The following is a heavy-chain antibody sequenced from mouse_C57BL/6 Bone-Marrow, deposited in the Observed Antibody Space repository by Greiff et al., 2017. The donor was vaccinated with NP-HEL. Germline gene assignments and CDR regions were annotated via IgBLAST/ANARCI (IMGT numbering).Heavy chain of an antibody. CDR2: INPYNGGT. D-gene: IGHD2-3*01. CDR1: GYTFTDYY. Sequence: VQLQQSGPVLVKPGASVKMSCKASGYTFTDYYMNWVKQSHGKSLEWIGVINPYNGGTSYNQKFKGKATLTVDKSSSTAYMERNSLTSEDSAVYYCARPLYDGYNLYFDYWGQGTTLTVSS. V-gene: IGHV1-19*01. CDR3: ARPLYDGYNLYFDY. J-gene: IGHJ2*01.